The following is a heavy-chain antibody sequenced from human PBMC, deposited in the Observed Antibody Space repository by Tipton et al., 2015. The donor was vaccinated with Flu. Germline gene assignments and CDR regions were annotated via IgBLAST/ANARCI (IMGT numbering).Heavy chain of an antibody. CDR3: VRHPYCTNAVCPPGYWYFDL. Sequence: QLVQSGAEVKKPGESLKIPCKASGYSFINYWVDWVRQVPGKGLEWMGIIYPGDSDTRYSPSFQGRVTISADKSISTAYLQWSSLKTSDSAMYYCVRHPYCTNAVCPPGYWYFDLWGRGTLVTVSS. D-gene: IGHD2-8*01. CDR2: IYPGDSDT. CDR1: GYSFINYW. V-gene: IGHV5-51*01. J-gene: IGHJ2*01.